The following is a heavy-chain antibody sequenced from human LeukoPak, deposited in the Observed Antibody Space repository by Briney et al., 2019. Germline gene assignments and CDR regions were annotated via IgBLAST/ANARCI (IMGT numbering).Heavy chain of an antibody. CDR2: VHRSGNT. CDR1: GGSISTYY. J-gene: IGHJ6*02. Sequence: PSETLSLTCSVSGGSISTYYWSWIRQPAGKGLEWIGRVHRSGNTNYNPSLQSRVTMSVDTSKNQISLRLRFVTAADTAVYYCARDDFEYPVHYGMDVWGQGTAVTVSS. D-gene: IGHD3-9*01. CDR3: ARDDFEYPVHYGMDV. V-gene: IGHV4-4*07.